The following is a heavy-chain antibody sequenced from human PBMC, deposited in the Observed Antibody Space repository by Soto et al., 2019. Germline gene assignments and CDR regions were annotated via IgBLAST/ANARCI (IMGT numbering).Heavy chain of an antibody. Sequence: QLQLTQSGGEARKPGASVRVSCATSGYKFSTYAISWLRQAPGQGLEWMGLITPNSGYTNYAQKFQGRLILTTDIGGGGAYMELTSLRYDDTAIYYCATSYDTGFDPWGQGTLVSVS. D-gene: IGHD3-9*01. CDR2: ITPNSGYT. CDR1: GYKFSTYA. V-gene: IGHV1-18*01. J-gene: IGHJ5*02. CDR3: ATSYDTGFDP.